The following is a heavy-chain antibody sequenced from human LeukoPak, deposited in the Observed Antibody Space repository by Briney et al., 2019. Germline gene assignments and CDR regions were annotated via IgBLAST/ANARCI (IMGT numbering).Heavy chain of an antibody. Sequence: GGSLRLSCEGSAFIFSGHWMNWVRQTPGKGLEWVASIKEDGSERQYVDSVKGRFTISRDNAKNSLYLQMNSLRAEDTAVYYCARDRGHQALDYWGQGTLVTVSS. CDR3: ARDRGHQALDY. CDR1: AFIFSGHW. CDR2: IKEDGSER. V-gene: IGHV3-7*03. J-gene: IGHJ4*02. D-gene: IGHD3-10*01.